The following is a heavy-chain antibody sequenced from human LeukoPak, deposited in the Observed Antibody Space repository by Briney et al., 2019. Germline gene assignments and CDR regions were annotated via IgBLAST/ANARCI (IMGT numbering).Heavy chain of an antibody. CDR2: INPNSGGT. Sequence: EGSVKDSCQASGYTFTGYYMHWLRPAPGRGLEWMGRINPNSGGTNYVQQFQGRVTMTRDTSISTAYMELSRLRSDDTAVNYCARGQYYDFWSGYFDWFDPWGQGSLDTVSS. CDR3: ARGQYYDFWSGYFDWFDP. D-gene: IGHD3-3*01. J-gene: IGHJ5*02. CDR1: GYTFTGYY. V-gene: IGHV1-2*06.